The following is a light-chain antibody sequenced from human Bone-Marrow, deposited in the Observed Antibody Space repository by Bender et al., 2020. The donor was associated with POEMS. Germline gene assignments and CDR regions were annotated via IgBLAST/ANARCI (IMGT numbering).Light chain of an antibody. Sequence: LTQPPSVSVSPGQTASITCSGDKLGDKYACWYQQKPGQSPVLVIFQDNNRPSGIPERFSGSNSGNTATLTISGTQATDEADYYCQAWDTSTVVFGGGTKLTVL. CDR3: QAWDTSTVV. V-gene: IGLV3-1*01. CDR1: KLGDKY. J-gene: IGLJ2*01. CDR2: QDN.